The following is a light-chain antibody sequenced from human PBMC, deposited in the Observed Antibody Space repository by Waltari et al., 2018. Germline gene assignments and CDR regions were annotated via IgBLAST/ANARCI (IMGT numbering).Light chain of an antibody. V-gene: IGKV3-15*01. Sequence: EIGVTQFPATLSVSPGQRVTLSCRTSQSVSDNLAWYQQRPGQAPRPLIYGASTRATNVPARFGGSGSGIQFSLTISGLQSEDFAVYYCQHYNTWPGTFGQGTKVEIK. CDR3: QHYNTWPGT. CDR2: GAS. CDR1: QSVSDN. J-gene: IGKJ1*01.